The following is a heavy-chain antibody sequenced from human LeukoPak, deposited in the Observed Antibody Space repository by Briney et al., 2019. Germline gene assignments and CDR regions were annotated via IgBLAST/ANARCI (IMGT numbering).Heavy chain of an antibody. V-gene: IGHV1-46*01. D-gene: IGHD3-16*01. J-gene: IGHJ4*02. CDR2: INPRGVGT. Sequence: ASVKVSCKASGYTFTNYYIHWVRQAPGQGLEWMGIINPRGVGTTYAQMFQGRVTMTMDMPTSTVYMELSSLRSEDTAVFYCARVNRGAYGQLDYWGQGTLVTVSS. CDR1: GYTFTNYY. CDR3: ARVNRGAYGQLDY.